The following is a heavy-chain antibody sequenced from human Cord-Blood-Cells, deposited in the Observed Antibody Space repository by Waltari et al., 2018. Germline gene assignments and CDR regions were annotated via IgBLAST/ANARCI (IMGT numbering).Heavy chain of an antibody. D-gene: IGHD6-6*01. CDR1: GFTFSGSA. V-gene: IGHV3-73*02. CDR2: IRSKANSDAT. CDR3: TRQGSSSSDY. J-gene: IGHJ4*02. Sequence: EVQLVESGGGLVQPGGSLKLTCAASGFTFSGSAIHWVRQASGEGLEWVGRIRSKANSDATAYAASVKGRFTISRDDSKNTAYLQMNSLKTEDTAVYYCTRQGSSSSDYWGQGTLVTVSS.